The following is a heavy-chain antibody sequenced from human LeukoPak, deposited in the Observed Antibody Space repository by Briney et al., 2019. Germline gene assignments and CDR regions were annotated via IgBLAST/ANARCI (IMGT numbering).Heavy chain of an antibody. J-gene: IGHJ5*02. CDR2: ISAYNGNT. V-gene: IGHV1-18*01. CDR3: ARALQVTMVRGVITFWFEP. D-gene: IGHD3-10*01. CDR1: GYTFTIYG. Sequence: ASVKVSFKSSGYTFTIYGISSVRQAPGQGLEWMGWISAYNGNTNYAQKLQGRVTMTTDTSTSTAYMELRSLRSDDTAVYYCARALQVTMVRGVITFWFEPWGQGTLVTVSS.